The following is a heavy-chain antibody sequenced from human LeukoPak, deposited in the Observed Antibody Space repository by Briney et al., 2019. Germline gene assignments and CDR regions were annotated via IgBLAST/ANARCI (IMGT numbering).Heavy chain of an antibody. V-gene: IGHV4-39*01. D-gene: IGHD3-3*01. CDR3: ARHWNIYDFWSGYYFDY. CDR2: IYHSGST. J-gene: IGHJ4*02. CDR1: GGSIISSSYY. Sequence: SETLSLTCTVSGGSIISSSYYWGWIRQPPGKGLEWIGSIYHSGSTYYNPSLKSRVTISVDTSKNQFSLKLSSVTAADTAVYYCARHWNIYDFWSGYYFDYWGQGTLVTVSS.